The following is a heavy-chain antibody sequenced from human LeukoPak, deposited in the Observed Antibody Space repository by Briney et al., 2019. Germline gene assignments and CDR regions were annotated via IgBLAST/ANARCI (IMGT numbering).Heavy chain of an antibody. CDR2: ISTSRVNTI. V-gene: IGHV3-11*01. J-gene: IGHJ5*02. Sequence: GGSLRLSCAASGFTFSDYSMTWIRQAPGKGLECVSHISTSRVNTILYVDSVKGRFTISRDDARNSLSLQMNSLRAEDTAVYYCARDGRRPDPWGPGTLVTVSS. CDR3: ARDGRRPDP. CDR1: GFTFSDYS.